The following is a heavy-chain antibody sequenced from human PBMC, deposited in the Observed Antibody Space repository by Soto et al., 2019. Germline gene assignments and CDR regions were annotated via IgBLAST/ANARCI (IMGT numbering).Heavy chain of an antibody. CDR1: GFTFSSYG. J-gene: IGHJ4*02. D-gene: IGHD3-22*01. CDR3: ARGSGYYDSSGYSIFDY. Sequence: ESGGGVVQPGRSLRLSCAASGFTFSSYGMHWVRQAPGKGLEWVAVIWYDGSNKYYADSVKGRFTISRDNSKNTLYLQMNSLRAEDTAVYYCARGSGYYDSSGYSIFDYWGQGTLVTVSS. CDR2: IWYDGSNK. V-gene: IGHV3-33*01.